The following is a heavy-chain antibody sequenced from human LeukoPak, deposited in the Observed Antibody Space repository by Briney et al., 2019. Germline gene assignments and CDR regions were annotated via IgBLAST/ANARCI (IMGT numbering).Heavy chain of an antibody. J-gene: IGHJ5*02. V-gene: IGHV3-7*03. Sequence: GGSLRLSCSVSGFTFSNYWMSWVRQAPGKGLEWVASINEDGSQKHYVDSVKGRFTISRDNAKNSLYLQVNSLRAEDTAVYYCATGRSMPTWGQGTLVTVSS. CDR1: GFTFSNYW. CDR3: ATGRSMPT. CDR2: INEDGSQK. D-gene: IGHD2-2*01.